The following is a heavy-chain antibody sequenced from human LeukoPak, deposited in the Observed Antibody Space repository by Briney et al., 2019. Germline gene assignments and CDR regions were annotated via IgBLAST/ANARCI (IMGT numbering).Heavy chain of an antibody. J-gene: IGHJ4*02. CDR2: IKQDGSEK. CDR1: GFTFSSYW. Sequence: GGSLRLSCAASGFTFSSYWMSWVRQAPGKGLEWVANIKQDGSEKYYVDSVKGRFTISRDNAKNSLYLQMNSLRAEDTAVYYCARVRGYSYGHLDYWGQGTLVTVSS. D-gene: IGHD5-18*01. CDR3: ARVRGYSYGHLDY. V-gene: IGHV3-7*03.